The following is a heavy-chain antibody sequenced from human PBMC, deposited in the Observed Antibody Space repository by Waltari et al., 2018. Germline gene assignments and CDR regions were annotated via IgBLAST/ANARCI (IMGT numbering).Heavy chain of an antibody. V-gene: IGHV1-18*01. CDR3: VRDKDDFWSDYYNWFDL. J-gene: IGHJ5*02. D-gene: IGHD3-3*01. CDR1: GYRFTSYG. Sequence: QAQLVQSGAEVKKPGASVEVSCKASGYRFTSYGMRWGRQAPGQGLEWMGWISTSNINTNYAQKFQGRLTMTTDSSTTTAYMELRSLRSGDAAVYYCVRDKDDFWSDYYNWFDLWGQGTLVTVS. CDR2: ISTSNINT.